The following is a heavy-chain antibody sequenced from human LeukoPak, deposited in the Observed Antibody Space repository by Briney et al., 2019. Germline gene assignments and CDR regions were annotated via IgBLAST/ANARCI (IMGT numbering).Heavy chain of an antibody. CDR2: ISGSGGST. CDR3: AKVGGEYYYDSSGYTDY. J-gene: IGHJ4*02. Sequence: GESLRLSCAASGFTFSSYAMSWVRQAPGKGLEWVSAISGSGGSTYYADSVAGRFIIPSDNSKNTLYRQMNSLRAEDTAVYYCAKVGGEYYYDSSGYTDYWGQGTLVTVSS. CDR1: GFTFSSYA. V-gene: IGHV3-23*01. D-gene: IGHD3-22*01.